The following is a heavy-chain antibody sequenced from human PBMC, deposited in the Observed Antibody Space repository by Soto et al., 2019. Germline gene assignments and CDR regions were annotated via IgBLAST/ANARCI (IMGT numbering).Heavy chain of an antibody. CDR2: ISSSSYI. D-gene: IGHD3-9*01. Sequence: GGSLRLSCAASGFTFSSYSMNWVRQAPGKGLEWVSSISSSSYIYYADSVKGRFTISRDNAKNSLYLQMNSLRAEDTAVYYCARDALYDILTGYDPHNWFDPWAQGTLVTVSS. CDR1: GFTFSSYS. V-gene: IGHV3-21*01. CDR3: ARDALYDILTGYDPHNWFDP. J-gene: IGHJ5*02.